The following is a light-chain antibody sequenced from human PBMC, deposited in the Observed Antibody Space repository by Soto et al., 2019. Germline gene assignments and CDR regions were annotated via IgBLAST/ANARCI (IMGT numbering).Light chain of an antibody. CDR3: CSYAGSNTHVL. V-gene: IGLV2-23*01. Sequence: QSALTQPASVSGSPGQSITISCTGTSSDVGNYNLVSWYQQHPGRAPKLIIYEANERPSGVSDRFSGSKSGITASLTISGLQPEDEADYYCCSYAGSNTHVLFGAGT. CDR1: SSDVGNYNL. J-gene: IGLJ2*01. CDR2: EAN.